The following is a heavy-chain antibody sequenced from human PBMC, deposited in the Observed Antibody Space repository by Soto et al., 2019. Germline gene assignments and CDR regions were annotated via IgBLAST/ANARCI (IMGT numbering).Heavy chain of an antibody. CDR1: GYAFTTYG. V-gene: IGHV1-18*01. CDR2: ISAHNGNT. D-gene: IGHD1-1*01. CDR3: ARGRYGDY. J-gene: IGHJ4*02. Sequence: QVHLVQSGAEVKKPGASVKVSCQGSGYAFTTYGITWVRQAPGQGLEWMGWISAHNGNTNYAQKLQGRVTVTRDTSTITAYMELMRLRYDDTAVYYCARGRYGDYWGQGALVTVSS.